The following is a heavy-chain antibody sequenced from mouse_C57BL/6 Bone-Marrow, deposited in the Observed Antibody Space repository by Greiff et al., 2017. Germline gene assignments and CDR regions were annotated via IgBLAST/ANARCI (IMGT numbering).Heavy chain of an antibody. Sequence: QVQLQQPGAELVKPGASVKLSCKASGYTFTSYWMHWVKQRPGQGLEWIGMIHPNSGSTNYNEKVKSKATLTVDKSSSTAYMQLSSLTSEDSAVYYCARGSSPGFAYWGQGTLVTVSA. D-gene: IGHD1-1*01. CDR1: GYTFTSYW. CDR3: ARGSSPGFAY. J-gene: IGHJ3*01. CDR2: IHPNSGST. V-gene: IGHV1-64*01.